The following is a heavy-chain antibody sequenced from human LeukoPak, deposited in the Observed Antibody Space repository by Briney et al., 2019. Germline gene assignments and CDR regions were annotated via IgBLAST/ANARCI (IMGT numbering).Heavy chain of an antibody. CDR1: GYTFTGYY. CDR3: ARAGSSSWYSRYYYYGMDV. J-gene: IGHJ6*02. V-gene: IGHV1-2*04. CDR2: INPNSGGT. D-gene: IGHD6-13*01. Sequence: ASVKVSCKASGYTFTGYYMHWVRQAPGQGLEWMGWINPNSGGTNYAQKFQGWVTMTRDTSISTAYMELSRLRSDDTAVYYCARAGSSSWYSRYYYYGMDVWGQGTTVTVSS.